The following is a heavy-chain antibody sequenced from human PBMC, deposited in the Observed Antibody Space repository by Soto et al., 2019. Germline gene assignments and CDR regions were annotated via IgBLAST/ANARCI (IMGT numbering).Heavy chain of an antibody. D-gene: IGHD3-3*01. CDR1: GFTFSTYA. CDR3: AKALYDFWSGFYYGSDV. CDR2: ISGSGDST. J-gene: IGHJ6*02. Sequence: EVQLLESGGGLVQPGGSLRLSCAASGFTFSTYAITWVRQAPGKGLEWVSAISGSGDSTYYTDSVKGRFTIFRDNYKNTLYLQMNSQGAEDTAVYYCAKALYDFWSGFYYGSDVWGQGTTVTVSS. V-gene: IGHV3-23*01.